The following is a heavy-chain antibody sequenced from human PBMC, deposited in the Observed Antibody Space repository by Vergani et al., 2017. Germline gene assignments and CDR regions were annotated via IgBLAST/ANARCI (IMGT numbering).Heavy chain of an antibody. Sequence: EVQLLESGGNLIQPGGSLRLSCGASGFTFSSYAMTWVRLAPGKGLQWVSAISGSGGNTFYTDSVKGRFTISRDNSKDTLYLQMNSLRAEDTAVYYCARMGGYDEGDAFRIGYFDSWGPGILVTVSS. D-gene: IGHD3-22*01. J-gene: IGHJ4*02. V-gene: IGHV3-23*01. CDR1: GFTFSSYA. CDR3: ARMGGYDEGDAFRIGYFDS. CDR2: ISGSGGNT.